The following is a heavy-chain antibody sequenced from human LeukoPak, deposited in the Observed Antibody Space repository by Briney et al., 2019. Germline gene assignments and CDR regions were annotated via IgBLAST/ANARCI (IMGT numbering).Heavy chain of an antibody. D-gene: IGHD2-15*01. J-gene: IGHJ5*02. CDR1: GGSISSSSYY. Sequence: SETLSLTCTVSGGSISSSSYYWGWIRQPPGKGLEWIGSIHYSGSTYYNPSLKSRVTISVDTSKNQFSLKLSSVTAADTAVYYCARDHPNIVVVVAATRWFDPWGQGTLVTVSS. V-gene: IGHV4-39*07. CDR2: IHYSGST. CDR3: ARDHPNIVVVVAATRWFDP.